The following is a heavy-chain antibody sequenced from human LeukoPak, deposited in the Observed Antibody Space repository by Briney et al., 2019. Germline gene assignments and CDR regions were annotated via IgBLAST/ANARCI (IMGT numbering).Heavy chain of an antibody. CDR3: AKTSDYVWGSYRYYYYGMDV. CDR2: ISGSGGST. Sequence: GGSLRLSCAASGFTFSNHVMNWARQAPGKGLEWISAISGSGGSTYYADSVKGRFTISRDNSKNTLYLQMNSLRAEDTAVYYCAKTSDYVWGSYRYYYYGMDVWGQGTTVTVSS. D-gene: IGHD3-16*02. J-gene: IGHJ6*02. CDR1: GFTFSNHV. V-gene: IGHV3-23*01.